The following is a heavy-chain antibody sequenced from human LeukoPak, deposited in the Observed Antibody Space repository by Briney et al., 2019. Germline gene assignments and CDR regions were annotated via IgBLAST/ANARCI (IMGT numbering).Heavy chain of an antibody. CDR1: GFTFSSYD. CDR3: ARAYGSGSYLNYGMDV. D-gene: IGHD3-10*01. V-gene: IGHV3-13*01. CDR2: IGTAGDT. J-gene: IGHJ6*02. Sequence: PGGSLRLSCAASGFTFSSYDMHWVRQATGKGLEWVSAIGTAGDTYYPGSVKGRFTISRENAKNSLYLQMNSLRAGDTAVYYCARAYGSGSYLNYGMDVWGQGTTVTVSS.